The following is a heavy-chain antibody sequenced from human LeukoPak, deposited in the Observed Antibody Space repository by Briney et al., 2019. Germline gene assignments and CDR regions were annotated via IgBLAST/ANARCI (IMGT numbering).Heavy chain of an antibody. CDR3: ARQPSSWFTSFDS. V-gene: IGHV4-59*01. J-gene: IGHJ4*02. CDR2: IYYSGIT. Sequence: SETLSLTCTVSDGSLSSYFWSWIRQPPGKGLEWIAYIYYSGITNYNPSLKSRVTISVDTSKNQSSLKLRSATAADTAVYYCARQPSSWFTSFDSWGQGTLFTVSS. CDR1: DGSLSSYF. D-gene: IGHD6-13*01.